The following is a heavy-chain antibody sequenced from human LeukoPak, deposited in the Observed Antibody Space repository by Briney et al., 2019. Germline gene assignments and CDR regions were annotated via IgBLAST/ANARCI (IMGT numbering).Heavy chain of an antibody. V-gene: IGHV3-74*01. D-gene: IGHD2-2*02. Sequence: GGSLRLSCAASGFTFSPYWMHWVRHVPGKGLVWVSDINSDGTITHYADSVKGRFTVSRDNAQDTLYLQMNSLRAEDTAVYYCARGTALQDYWGQGTLVTVSS. J-gene: IGHJ4*02. CDR3: ARGTALQDY. CDR2: INSDGTIT. CDR1: GFTFSPYW.